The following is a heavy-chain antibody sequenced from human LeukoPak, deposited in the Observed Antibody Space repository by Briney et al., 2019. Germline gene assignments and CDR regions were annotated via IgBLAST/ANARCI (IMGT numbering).Heavy chain of an antibody. D-gene: IGHD3-3*01. CDR3: ARVPTKGRIFGVVIEPSKFDP. J-gene: IGHJ5*02. Sequence: GASVKVSCKASGYTFTSYDINWVRQATGQGLEWMGWMNPNSGNTGYAQKFQGRVTMTRNTSISTAYMELSSLRSEDTAVYYCARVPTKGRIFGVVIEPSKFDPWGQGTLVSVSS. CDR1: GYTFTSYD. V-gene: IGHV1-8*01. CDR2: MNPNSGNT.